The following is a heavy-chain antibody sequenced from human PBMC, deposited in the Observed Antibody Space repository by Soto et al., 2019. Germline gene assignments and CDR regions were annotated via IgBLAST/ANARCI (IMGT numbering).Heavy chain of an antibody. CDR1: GGNFTSYW. D-gene: IGHD6-19*01. CDR2: IYPGDSDT. V-gene: IGHV5-51*07. Sequence: ALKISCEGCGGNFTSYWMWWEHQKTGKGLEWMGIIYPGDSDTRYSPSFQGQVTISAEKSISTAYLQWSSLKASDTAMYYCSRLSSGMPLGYYGMAVLVQRTTV. CDR3: SRLSSGMPLGYYGMAV. J-gene: IGHJ6*02.